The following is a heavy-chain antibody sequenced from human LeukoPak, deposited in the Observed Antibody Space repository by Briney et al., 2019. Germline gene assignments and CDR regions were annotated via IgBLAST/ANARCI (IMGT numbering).Heavy chain of an antibody. D-gene: IGHD2/OR15-2a*01. Sequence: KPSETLSLTCTVSGGSMSGYYWSWIRQPAGKRLEWIGRIYSSGSTYYNPSLKSRVTMSVDTSKNQFSLKLSSVTAADTAVYYCATSMQWGDAFDIWGQGTAVTVSS. J-gene: IGHJ3*02. V-gene: IGHV4-4*07. CDR2: IYSSGST. CDR3: ATSMQWGDAFDI. CDR1: GGSMSGYY.